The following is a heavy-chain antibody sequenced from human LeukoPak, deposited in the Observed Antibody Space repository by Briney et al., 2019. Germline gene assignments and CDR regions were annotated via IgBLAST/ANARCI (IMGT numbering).Heavy chain of an antibody. CDR1: GYTFTGYY. Sequence: ASVKVSCKASGYTFTGYYMHWVRQAPGQGLEWMGWINPNSGGTNYAQKFQGRVTMTRDTSISTAYMELSRLRSDDTAVYYCARGRGVIIPYFDYWGQGTLDTVSS. J-gene: IGHJ4*02. CDR3: ARGRGVIIPYFDY. V-gene: IGHV1-2*02. D-gene: IGHD3-3*01. CDR2: INPNSGGT.